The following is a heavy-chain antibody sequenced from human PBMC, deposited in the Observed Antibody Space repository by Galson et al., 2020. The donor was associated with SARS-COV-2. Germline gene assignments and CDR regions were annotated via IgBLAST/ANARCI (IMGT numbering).Heavy chain of an antibody. CDR2: IYYSGST. D-gene: IGHD6-19*01. V-gene: IGHV4-39*07. CDR1: GGSISSSSYY. J-gene: IGHJ4*02. Sequence: SETLSLTCTVSGGSISSSSYYWGWIRQPPGKGLEWIGSIYYSGSTYYNPSLKSRVTISVDTSKNQFSLKLSSVTAADTAVYYCAREEYSSGWYGTPWCEYWGQGTLVTVSS. CDR3: AREEYSSGWYGTPWCEY.